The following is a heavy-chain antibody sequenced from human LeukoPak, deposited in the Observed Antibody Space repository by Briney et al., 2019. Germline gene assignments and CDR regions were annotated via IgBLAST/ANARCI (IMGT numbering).Heavy chain of an antibody. V-gene: IGHV3-74*01. CDR3: ARAPSEIGGYYPEYFRH. CDR2: IKSDGST. D-gene: IGHD3-22*01. CDR1: GFTFSTYW. J-gene: IGHJ1*01. Sequence: GGSLTLSCAASGFTFSTYWMHWVRQAPGKGLVWVSRIKSDGSTNYADSVKGRFTISRDNAKNTLSLQMNSLRPEDTGVYYCARAPSEIGGYYPEYFRHWGQGTLVTVSS.